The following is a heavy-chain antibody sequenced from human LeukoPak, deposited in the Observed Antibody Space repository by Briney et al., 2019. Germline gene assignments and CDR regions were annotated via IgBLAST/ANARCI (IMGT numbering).Heavy chain of an antibody. CDR1: GFTFGDYA. D-gene: IGHD3-3*01. CDR3: TTALEYYDFWSGILDY. J-gene: IGHJ4*02. CDR2: IKSKTDGGTT. V-gene: IGHV3-15*01. Sequence: GGSLRLSCTASGFTFGDYAMSWFRQAPGKGLEWVGRIKSKTDGGTTDYAAPVKGRFTISRDDSKNALYLQMNSLKTEDTAVYYCTTALEYYDFWSGILDYWGQGTLVTVSS.